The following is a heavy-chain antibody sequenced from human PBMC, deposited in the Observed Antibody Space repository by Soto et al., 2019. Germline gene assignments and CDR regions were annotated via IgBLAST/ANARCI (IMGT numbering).Heavy chain of an antibody. CDR1: GGSFSGYY. Sequence: PSETLSLTCAVYGGSFSGYYWSWIRQPPGKGLEWIGEINHSGSTNYNPSLKSRVTISVDTSKNQFSLKLSSVTAADTAVYYCARGRGVYYDSSGVDYWGQGTLVTVS. CDR2: INHSGST. J-gene: IGHJ4*02. D-gene: IGHD3-22*01. V-gene: IGHV4-34*01. CDR3: ARGRGVYYDSSGVDY.